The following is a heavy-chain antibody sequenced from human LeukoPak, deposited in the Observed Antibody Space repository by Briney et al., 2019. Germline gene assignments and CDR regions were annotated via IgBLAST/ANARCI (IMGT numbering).Heavy chain of an antibody. CDR2: IKQDGSEK. CDR3: AREGGGVVPAANWFDP. J-gene: IGHJ5*02. Sequence: QTGGSLRLSCAASGFTFSSYWMSWVRQAPGKGLEWVANIKQDGSEKYYVDSVKGRFTISRDNAKNSLYLQMNSLRAEDTAVYYCAREGGGVVPAANWFDPWGQGTLVTVS. D-gene: IGHD2-2*01. CDR1: GFTFSSYW. V-gene: IGHV3-7*01.